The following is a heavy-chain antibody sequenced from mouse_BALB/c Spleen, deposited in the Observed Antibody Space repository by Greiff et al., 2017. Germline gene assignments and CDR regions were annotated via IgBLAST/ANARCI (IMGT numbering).Heavy chain of an antibody. V-gene: IGHV3-8*02. CDR3: ARRGYRYGGFDY. CDR1: GDSITSGY. Sequence: EVKLMESGPSLVKPSQTLSLTCSVTGDSITSGYWNWIRKFPGNKLEYMGYISYSGSTYYNPSLKSRISITRDTSKNQYYLQLNSVTTEDTATYYCARRGYRYGGFDYWGQGTTLTVSS. D-gene: IGHD2-14*01. J-gene: IGHJ2*01. CDR2: ISYSGST.